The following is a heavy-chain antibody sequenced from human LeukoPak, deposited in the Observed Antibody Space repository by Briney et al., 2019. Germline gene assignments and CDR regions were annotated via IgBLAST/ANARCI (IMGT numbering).Heavy chain of an antibody. CDR1: GGSISSGSYY. CDR2: IYYSGST. V-gene: IGHV4-39*01. J-gene: IGHJ4*02. Sequence: PSETLSLTCIVSGGSISSGSYYWGWIRQPPGKGLEWIGSIYYSGSTYCNPSLKSRVTISVDTSKNQFSLKLSSVTAADTAVYYCARLSEWLLGLYWGQGTLVTVSS. D-gene: IGHD3-3*01. CDR3: ARLSEWLLGLY.